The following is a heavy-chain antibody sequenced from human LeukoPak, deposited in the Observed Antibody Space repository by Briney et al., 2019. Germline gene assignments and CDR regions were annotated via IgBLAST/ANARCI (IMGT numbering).Heavy chain of an antibody. J-gene: IGHJ5*02. CDR3: ARNWFDP. V-gene: IGHV3-53*05. Sequence: GGSLRLSCAASGFTVSSDYMSWVRQAPGKGLEWVSVIYSGGSTYYADSVKGRFTISRDKSKNTVYRQMKSLRFEDTAAYYCARNWFDPWGQGTLVTVSS. CDR2: IYSGGST. CDR1: GFTVSSDY.